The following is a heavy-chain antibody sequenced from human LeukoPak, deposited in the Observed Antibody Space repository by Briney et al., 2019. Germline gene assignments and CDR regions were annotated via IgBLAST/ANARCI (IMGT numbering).Heavy chain of an antibody. V-gene: IGHV5-51*01. CDR3: ARQRQQQGRHSYYYGMDV. CDR1: GYTFTSYW. D-gene: IGHD1/OR15-1a*01. J-gene: IGHJ6*02. CDR2: IYPGDSDT. Sequence: GESLKISCEASGYTFTSYWIGWVRPMPGKGLEWMGIIYPGDSDTRYNPSFQGHVTISADKSTTTAYLQWSSLKASDTAMYYCARQRQQQGRHSYYYGMDVWGQGTPVIVSS.